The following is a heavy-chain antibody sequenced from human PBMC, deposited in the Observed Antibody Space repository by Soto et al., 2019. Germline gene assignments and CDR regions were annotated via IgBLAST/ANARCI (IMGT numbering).Heavy chain of an antibody. CDR1: GFTFTSSA. CDR3: AAEWGLAVACYFDY. D-gene: IGHD6-19*01. J-gene: IGHJ4*02. Sequence: QMQLVQSGPEVKKPGTSVKVSCKASGFTFTSSAVQWVRQARGQRLEWIGWIVVGSGNTNYAQKFQERVTITRDMSTRTAYMELSSLRSDDTAVYYCAAEWGLAVACYFDYWGQGPLVTVSS. CDR2: IVVGSGNT. V-gene: IGHV1-58*01.